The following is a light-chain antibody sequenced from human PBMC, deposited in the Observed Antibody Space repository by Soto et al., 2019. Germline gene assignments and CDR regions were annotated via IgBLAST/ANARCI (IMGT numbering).Light chain of an antibody. J-gene: IGKJ1*01. CDR2: KAS. Sequence: DIQMTQSPSSLSVXALYXXAIXXRASQTISSWLAWYQQKPGKAPKLLIYKASTLKSGVPSRFSGSGSGTEFTLTISSLQPDDFATYYCQQYNSYWTFGQGTKVDIK. CDR3: QQYNSYWT. CDR1: QTISSW. V-gene: IGKV1-5*03.